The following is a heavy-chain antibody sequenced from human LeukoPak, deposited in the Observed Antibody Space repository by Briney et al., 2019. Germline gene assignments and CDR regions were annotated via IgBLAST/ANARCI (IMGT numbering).Heavy chain of an antibody. J-gene: IGHJ3*02. D-gene: IGHD2-15*01. CDR2: ISSSSSYI. Sequence: GGSLRLSCAASGFTFSSYSMNWVRQAPGKGLEWVSSISSSSSYIYYADSVKGRFTISRDNAKNSLYLQMNSLRAEDTAVCYCAREYCSGGSCYSDAFDIWGQGTMVTVSS. CDR3: AREYCSGGSCYSDAFDI. V-gene: IGHV3-21*01. CDR1: GFTFSSYS.